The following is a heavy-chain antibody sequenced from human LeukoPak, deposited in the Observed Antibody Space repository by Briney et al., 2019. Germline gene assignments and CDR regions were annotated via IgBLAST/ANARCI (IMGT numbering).Heavy chain of an antibody. CDR3: ARGDGDYVRFRYFQH. D-gene: IGHD4-17*01. J-gene: IGHJ1*01. V-gene: IGHV1-2*02. CDR1: GYTFTGYY. Sequence: ASVKVSCKASGYTFTGYYMHWVRQAPGQGLEWMGWINPNSGSTNYAQKFQGRVTMTRDTSISTAYMELSRLRSDDTAVYYCARGDGDYVRFRYFQHWGQGTLVTVSS. CDR2: INPNSGST.